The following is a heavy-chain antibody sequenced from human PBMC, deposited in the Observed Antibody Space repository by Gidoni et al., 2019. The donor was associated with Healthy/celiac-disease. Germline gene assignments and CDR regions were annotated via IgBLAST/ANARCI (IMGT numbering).Heavy chain of an antibody. D-gene: IGHD3-10*01. Sequence: QLQLQESGPGLVKPSETLSLTCTVSGGSISSNNYCWGWIRQPPGKGLEWIGSIYYSGSTYYNPSRKSRVTISVDTSKNQFSLKLSSVTAADTAVYYCASYYYYGSGSYYKAWGQGTLVTVSS. V-gene: IGHV4-39*01. CDR3: ASYYYYGSGSYYKA. J-gene: IGHJ5*02. CDR1: GGSISSNNYC. CDR2: IYYSGST.